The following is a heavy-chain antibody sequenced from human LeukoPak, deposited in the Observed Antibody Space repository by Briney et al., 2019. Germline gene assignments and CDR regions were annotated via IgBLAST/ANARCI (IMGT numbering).Heavy chain of an antibody. CDR2: ISGSGGST. CDR1: GFTFSSYA. CDR3: ASLYSSSWYEVAFDI. Sequence: GGSLRLSCAASGFTFSSYAMSWVRQAPGKGLEWVSAISGSGGSTYYADSVKGRFTISRDNAKNSLYLQMNSLRAEDTAVYYCASLYSSSWYEVAFDIWGQGTMVTVSS. D-gene: IGHD6-13*01. V-gene: IGHV3-23*01. J-gene: IGHJ3*02.